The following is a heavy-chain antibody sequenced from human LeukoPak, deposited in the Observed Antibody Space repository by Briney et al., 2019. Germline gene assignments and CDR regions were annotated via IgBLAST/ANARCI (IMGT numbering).Heavy chain of an antibody. CDR2: FDWYDDQ. CDR3: ANTYYDSSGHFDY. D-gene: IGHD3-22*01. J-gene: IGHJ4*02. V-gene: IGHV2-5*01. CDR1: GFSLSTSGGG. Sequence: SGPTLVNPTQTLTLTCRFFGFSLSTSGGGVGWIRHPQGTALEWLALFDWYDDQRYSPSLQSRHPLAKDNYKNQPVLKIPKLDPVDTAKYYCANTYYDSSGHFDYWGQGTLITVSS.